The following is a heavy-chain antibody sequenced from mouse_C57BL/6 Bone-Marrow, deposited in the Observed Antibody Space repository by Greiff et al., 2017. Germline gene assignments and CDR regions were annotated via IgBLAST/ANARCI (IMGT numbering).Heavy chain of an antibody. CDR2: IDPANANT. V-gene: IGHV14-3*01. CDR3: AKAYDFYFDY. Sequence: VQLQQSVAELVRPGASVKLSCTASGFNIQNTYIHWVKQRPEQGLEWIGRIDPANANTKDAPKFQGKATITAEPSSNTAYLQLSSLTSEDTSIYYCAKAYDFYFDYWGQGTTLTVSS. D-gene: IGHD2-4*01. J-gene: IGHJ2*01. CDR1: GFNIQNTY.